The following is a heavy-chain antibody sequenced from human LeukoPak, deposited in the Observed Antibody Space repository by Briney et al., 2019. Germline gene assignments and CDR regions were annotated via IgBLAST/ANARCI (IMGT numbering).Heavy chain of an antibody. D-gene: IGHD6-13*01. J-gene: IGHJ4*02. CDR3: AHSHTSSPNDY. V-gene: IGHV2-5*02. CDR1: GFSLSTSAEG. CDR2: IYWGDDK. Sequence: KESGPTLVKPTQTLTLTCTFSGFSLSTSAEGVGWIRQPPGKALEWLALIYWGDDKRYSPSLKSRLTITKDTSKNQVVLTMTNMDPVDTATYFCAHSHTSSPNDYWGQGTLVTVSS.